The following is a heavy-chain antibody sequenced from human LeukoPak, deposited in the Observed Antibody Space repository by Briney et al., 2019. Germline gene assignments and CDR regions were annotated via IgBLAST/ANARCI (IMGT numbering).Heavy chain of an antibody. CDR3: AKRQWLVQVDAFDI. J-gene: IGHJ3*02. V-gene: IGHV4-39*01. D-gene: IGHD6-19*01. CDR2: IYYSGST. Sequence: SETLSLTCTVSGGSISSSSYYWGWIRQPPGKGLEWIGSIYYSGSTYYNPSLKSRVTISVDTSKNQFSLKLISVTAADTAVYYCAKRQWLVQVDAFDIWGQGTMVTVSS. CDR1: GGSISSSSYY.